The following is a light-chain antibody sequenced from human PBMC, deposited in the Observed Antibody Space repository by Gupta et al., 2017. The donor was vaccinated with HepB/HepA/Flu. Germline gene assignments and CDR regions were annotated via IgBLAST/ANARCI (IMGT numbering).Light chain of an antibody. CDR1: QTISSF. CDR2: SAS. CDR3: QQCPGMPLT. J-gene: IGKJ4*01. V-gene: IGKV1-39*01. Sequence: DIQMTQSPSSLSASVGDRVTITCRASQTISSFLNWYQQKPGKAPNLLIYSASNLQSGVPSRFTGSASATDFTLTINSLKPEDFATYYCQQCPGMPLTLGAGTKL.